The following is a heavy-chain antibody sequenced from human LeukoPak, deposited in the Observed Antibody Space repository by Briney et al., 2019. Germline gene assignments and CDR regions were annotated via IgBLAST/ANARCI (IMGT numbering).Heavy chain of an antibody. D-gene: IGHD2-15*01. J-gene: IGHJ3*02. V-gene: IGHV1-69-2*01. Sequence: ASVKISCKVSGYTFTDYYMHWVQQAPGKGLEWVGLVDPEDGETIYAEKFQGRVTITADTSTDTAYMELSSLRSEDTAVYYCATDMKLISGQNYGGNPRPAFDIWGQGTMVTVSS. CDR2: VDPEDGET. CDR1: GYTFTDYY. CDR3: ATDMKLISGQNYGGNPRPAFDI.